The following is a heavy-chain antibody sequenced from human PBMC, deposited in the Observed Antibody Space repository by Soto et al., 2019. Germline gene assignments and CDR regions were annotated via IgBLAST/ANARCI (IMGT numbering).Heavy chain of an antibody. D-gene: IGHD3-16*01. Sequence: QVQLQESGPGLVKPSETLSLTCTVSGGSISSYYWSWIRQPPGKGLEWIGYIYYSGSTNYNPSLKRRVTISVDTSKNQFSLKLSSVTAADTAVYYCARLPGGSDDLWGRGTLVTVSS. CDR2: IYYSGST. J-gene: IGHJ2*01. CDR1: GGSISSYY. V-gene: IGHV4-59*01. CDR3: ARLPGGSDDL.